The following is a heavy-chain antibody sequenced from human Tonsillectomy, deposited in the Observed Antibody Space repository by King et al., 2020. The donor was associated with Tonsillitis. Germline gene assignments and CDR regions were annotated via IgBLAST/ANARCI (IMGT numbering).Heavy chain of an antibody. Sequence: AQLVQSGAEVRKPGASVKVSCEASGYTFNSYDINWVRQAAGKGLEWVGWMNPNSANTGYAQKFKGRVSLSRNTSIRTAYMELSSLRSEDTAVYYCARPMFKYSSSSVRRYTYYRMDVWGQGTTVTVSS. CDR3: ARPMFKYSSSSVRRYTYYRMDV. V-gene: IGHV1-8*01. CDR2: MNPNSANT. J-gene: IGHJ6*02. CDR1: GYTFNSYD. D-gene: IGHD6-6*01.